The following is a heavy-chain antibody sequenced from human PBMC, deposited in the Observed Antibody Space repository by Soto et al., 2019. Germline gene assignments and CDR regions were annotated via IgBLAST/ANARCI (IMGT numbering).Heavy chain of an antibody. CDR2: IKQDGSEK. J-gene: IGHJ6*02. D-gene: IGHD4-17*01. CDR1: GFTFSSYW. Sequence: GGSLRLSCAASGFTFSSYWMSWVRQAPGKGLEWVANIKQDGSEKYYVDSVKGRFTISRDNAKNSLYLQMDSLRAEDTAVYYCASASGEGYYYYGMDVWGQGTTVTVSS. CDR3: ASASGEGYYYYGMDV. V-gene: IGHV3-7*03.